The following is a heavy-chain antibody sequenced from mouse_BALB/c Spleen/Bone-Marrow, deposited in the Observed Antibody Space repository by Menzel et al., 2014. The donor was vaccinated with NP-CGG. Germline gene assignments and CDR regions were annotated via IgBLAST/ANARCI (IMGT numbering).Heavy chain of an antibody. V-gene: IGHV1S130*01. CDR2: IHPNSGNT. D-gene: IGHD2-1*01. CDR3: AREKIYGNYLWYFDV. CDR1: GYTFTSSW. Sequence: QVQLQQSGSVLVRPGASVKLSCKAPGYTFTSSWMHWAKPRPGQGLEWIGEIHPNSGNTNYNEKFKGKATLTVDTSSSTAYVDLSSLTSEDSAVYYCAREKIYGNYLWYFDVWGAGTTVTVSS. J-gene: IGHJ1*01.